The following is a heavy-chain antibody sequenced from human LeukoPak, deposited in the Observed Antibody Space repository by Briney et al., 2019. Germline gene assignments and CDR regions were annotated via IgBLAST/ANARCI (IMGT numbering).Heavy chain of an antibody. V-gene: IGHV1-46*01. Sequence: ASVTVSCKASGYTFTSYYMHWVRQAPGQGLEWMGLINPSGGSTSYAQKFQGRVTMTRDTSTSTVYMELSSLRSEDTAVYYCARGPITMIVVVTAFDYWGQGTLVTVSS. D-gene: IGHD3-22*01. J-gene: IGHJ4*02. CDR2: INPSGGST. CDR1: GYTFTSYY. CDR3: ARGPITMIVVVTAFDY.